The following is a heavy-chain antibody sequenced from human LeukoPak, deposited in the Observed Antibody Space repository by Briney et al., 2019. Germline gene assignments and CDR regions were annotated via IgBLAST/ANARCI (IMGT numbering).Heavy chain of an antibody. CDR1: GFIFSTYS. D-gene: IGHD3-3*01. CDR2: VSSSTTYT. V-gene: IGHV3-21*01. J-gene: IGHJ6*03. Sequence: PAGSLTLSCTASGFIFSTYSMTWVRQTPGKGLELVSSVSSSTTYTSYAKSLKDRFTISTDNAKNSLFLQMNSLRADDTAAYYFARDHDFRHPVYSSSYDLDVWRKGTTVTISS. CDR3: ARDHDFRHPVYSSSYDLDV.